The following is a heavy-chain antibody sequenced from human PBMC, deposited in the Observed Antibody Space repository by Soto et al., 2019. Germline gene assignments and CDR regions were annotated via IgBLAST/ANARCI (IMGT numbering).Heavy chain of an antibody. CDR3: TRLPVTGTTRPYYYYGMDV. CDR1: GFTFSGSA. D-gene: IGHD1-7*01. Sequence: GGSLRLSCAASGFTFSGSAMHWVRQASGKGLEWVGRIRSKANSYATAYAASVKGRFTISRDDSKNTAYLQMNSLKTEDTAVYYCTRLPVTGTTRPYYYYGMDVWGQGTTVTVSS. CDR2: IRSKANSYAT. J-gene: IGHJ6*02. V-gene: IGHV3-73*01.